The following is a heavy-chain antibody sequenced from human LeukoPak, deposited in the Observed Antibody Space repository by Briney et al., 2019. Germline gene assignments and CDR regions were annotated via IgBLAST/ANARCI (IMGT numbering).Heavy chain of an antibody. CDR3: ARDGSSSWTGVAFDI. V-gene: IGHV1-2*02. D-gene: IGHD6-13*01. J-gene: IGHJ3*02. CDR1: GYTFTGYY. Sequence: ASVKVSCKASGYTFTGYYMHWVRQAPGQGPEWMGWINPNSGGTNYAQKFQGRVTMTRDTSISTAYMELSRLRSDDTAVYYCARDGSSSWTGVAFDIWGQGTMVTVSS. CDR2: INPNSGGT.